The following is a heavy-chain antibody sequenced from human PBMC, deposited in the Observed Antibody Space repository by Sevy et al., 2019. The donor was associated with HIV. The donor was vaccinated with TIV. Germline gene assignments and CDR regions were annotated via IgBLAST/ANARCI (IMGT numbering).Heavy chain of an antibody. CDR2: INHSGST. CDR3: ARHCTGTSCSHAFDI. D-gene: IGHD2-2*01. Sequence: SETLSLTCAVYGGSFSGYYWSGIRQPPGKGLERIGEINHSGSTNYNPSLKSRVTISVDTSKNQFSLKLSSVTAADTAVYYCARHCTGTSCSHAFDIWGQGTMVTVSS. J-gene: IGHJ3*02. CDR1: GGSFSGYY. V-gene: IGHV4-34*01.